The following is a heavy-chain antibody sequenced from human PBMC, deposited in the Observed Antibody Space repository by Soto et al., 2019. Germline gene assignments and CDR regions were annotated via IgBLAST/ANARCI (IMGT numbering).Heavy chain of an antibody. CDR3: EKDGGICGSFNEDDYFVH. D-gene: IGHD1-26*01. CDR2: ISGGGNGT. J-gene: IGHJ4*02. V-gene: IGHV3-23*01. Sequence: EVQLLESGGGLVQPGGSLRLSCAASGFTFSSYAMTWVRQVPGKGLEWVSAISGGGNGTYYADSAKGRFTISRDNSKNTLDVRMNNLRADYTALNCCEKDGGICGSFNEDDYFVHWGELTLVTDS. CDR1: GFTFSSYA.